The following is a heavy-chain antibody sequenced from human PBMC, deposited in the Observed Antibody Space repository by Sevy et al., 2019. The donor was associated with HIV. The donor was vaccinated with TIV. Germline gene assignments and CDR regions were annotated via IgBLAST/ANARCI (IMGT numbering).Heavy chain of an antibody. V-gene: IGHV3-30-3*01. CDR2: ISYDGSNK. Sequence: GGSLRLSCAASGFTFSSYAMHWVRQAPGKGLEWVAIISYDGSNKYYADSVKGRFTISRDNSKSRLYLQMISLRAEDTAVYYCARDEGAAARHDYYYYGMDVWGQGTTVTVSS. D-gene: IGHD6-6*01. CDR1: GFTFSSYA. CDR3: ARDEGAAARHDYYYYGMDV. J-gene: IGHJ6*02.